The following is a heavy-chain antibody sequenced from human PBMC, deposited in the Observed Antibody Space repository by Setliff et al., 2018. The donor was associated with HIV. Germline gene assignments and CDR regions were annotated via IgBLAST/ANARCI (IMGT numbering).Heavy chain of an antibody. CDR1: GGSVTGYY. D-gene: IGHD6-19*01. V-gene: IGHV4-59*02. J-gene: IGHJ6*03. Sequence: SETLSLTCTVSGGSVTGYYWIWIRQPPGKGLEWIGHIFYSGSTNHNPSLKSRVTISVDTSKNQFSLKLSSVTAAGTAVYYCARGKWLVQNFYSYYMDVWGKGTTVTVSS. CDR2: IFYSGST. CDR3: ARGKWLVQNFYSYYMDV.